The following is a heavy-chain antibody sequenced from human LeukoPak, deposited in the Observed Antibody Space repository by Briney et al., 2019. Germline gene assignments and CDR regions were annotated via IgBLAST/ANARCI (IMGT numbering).Heavy chain of an antibody. CDR2: INPNSGNT. CDR1: GYTFTGYY. Sequence: ASVKVSCKASGYTFTGYYTHWVRQAPGQGLEWMGWINPNSGNTGYAQKFQGRVTMTRNTSISTAYMELSSLRSEDTAVYYCARWPNYYDSSGYYYVLFGGDKVDAFDIWGQGTMVTVSS. V-gene: IGHV1-8*02. J-gene: IGHJ3*02. CDR3: ARWPNYYDSSGYYYVLFGGDKVDAFDI. D-gene: IGHD3-22*01.